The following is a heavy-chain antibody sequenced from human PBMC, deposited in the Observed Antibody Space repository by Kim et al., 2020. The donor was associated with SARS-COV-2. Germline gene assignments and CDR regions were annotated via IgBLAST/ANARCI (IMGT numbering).Heavy chain of an antibody. CDR2: ISYDGSDK. D-gene: IGHD3-10*01. J-gene: IGHJ4*02. CDR1: GFTLSTYG. V-gene: IGHV3-33*05. CDR3: ARSLHVYGSGSAHDY. Sequence: GGSLRLSCAASGFTLSTYGMHWVRQAPGKGLEWVAVISYDGSDKYYADSVKGRFTISRDNSKNMLYLQMNSLRAEDTAVFYCARSLHVYGSGSAHDYWGQGTLVTVSS.